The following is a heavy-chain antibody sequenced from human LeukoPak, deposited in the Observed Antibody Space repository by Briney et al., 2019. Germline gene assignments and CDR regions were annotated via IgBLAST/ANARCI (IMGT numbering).Heavy chain of an antibody. D-gene: IGHD2-21*01. CDR3: AREWVCGGDCYSDWFDP. J-gene: IGHJ5*02. V-gene: IGHV6-1*01. CDR1: GDSVSSNSAA. Sequence: SQTLSLTCAISGDSVSSNSAAWNWIRQSPSRGLEWLGRTYYRSKWYNDYAVSVKSRITINPDTSKNQFSLQLNSVTPEDTAVYYCAREWVCGGDCYSDWFDPWGQGTLVTVSS. CDR2: TYYRSKWYN.